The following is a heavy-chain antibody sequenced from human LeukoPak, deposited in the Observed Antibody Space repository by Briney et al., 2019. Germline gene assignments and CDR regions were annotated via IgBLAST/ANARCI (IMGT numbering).Heavy chain of an antibody. V-gene: IGHV1-69*01. CDR2: IIPIFGTA. CDR1: GGTFSSYA. D-gene: IGHD2-15*01. CDR3: ARDKLGYCSGGSCSHFDY. Sequence: SVKVSCKASGGTFSSYAISWVRQAPGQGLEWRGGIIPIFGTANYAQKFQGRVTITADESTSTAYMELSSLRSEDTAVYYCARDKLGYCSGGSCSHFDYWGQGTLVTVSS. J-gene: IGHJ4*02.